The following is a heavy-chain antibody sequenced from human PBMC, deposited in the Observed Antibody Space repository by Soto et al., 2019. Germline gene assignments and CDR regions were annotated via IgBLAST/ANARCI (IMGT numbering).Heavy chain of an antibody. J-gene: IGHJ2*01. CDR1: GYSFDTFG. Sequence: QVQVVQSGAEVKKPGASVKVACKASGYSFDTFGMSWVRQAPGQGLEWMGWISIEKGDTNSAQKFQDRVTMTTDTSTSTAYMELRSLTSDGTAVYYCARCYCSVGSCFTCWHFDLWGSGTLVTVSS. V-gene: IGHV1-18*01. CDR2: ISIEKGDT. D-gene: IGHD2-15*01. CDR3: ARCYCSVGSCFTCWHFDL.